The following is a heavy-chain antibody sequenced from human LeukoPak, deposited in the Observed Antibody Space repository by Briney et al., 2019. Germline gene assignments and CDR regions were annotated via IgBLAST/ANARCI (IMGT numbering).Heavy chain of an antibody. J-gene: IGHJ5*02. D-gene: IGHD2-2*01. CDR1: GGSISSGDYY. V-gene: IGHV4-30-4*01. Sequence: SETLSLTCTVSGGSISSGDYYWSWIRQPPGKGLEWIGYIYYSGGTYYNPSLKSRVTISVDTSKNQFSLKLSSVTAADTAVYYCASRYCSSTSCLPFDPWGQGTLVTVSS. CDR2: IYYSGGT. CDR3: ASRYCSSTSCLPFDP.